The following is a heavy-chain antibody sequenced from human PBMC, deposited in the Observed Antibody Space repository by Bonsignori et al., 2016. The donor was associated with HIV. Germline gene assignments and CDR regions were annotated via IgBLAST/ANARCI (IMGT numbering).Heavy chain of an antibody. Sequence: GGSLRLSCAASGFTFDDYALHWVRQAPGKGLEWVSGISWNSGSIGYADSVKGRFTISRDNAKNSLYLQMNSLRAEDTALYYCAKARGGSYVGGAFDIWGQGTMVTVSS. CDR2: ISWNSGSI. CDR3: AKARGGSYVGGAFDI. J-gene: IGHJ3*02. V-gene: IGHV3-9*01. D-gene: IGHD1-26*01. CDR1: GFTFDDYA.